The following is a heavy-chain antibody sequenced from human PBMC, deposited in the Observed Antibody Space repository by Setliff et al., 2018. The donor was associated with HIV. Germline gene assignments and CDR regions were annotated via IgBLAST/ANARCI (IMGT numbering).Heavy chain of an antibody. CDR3: ARARTDYYDRRRRSHYYIDV. Sequence: ASVKVSCKPSGYTFTNYDINWVRQAVGQGLEWMGWMNPDSRNTGYAQRFGGSVTMTWDTSISAAYMELNNVKFEDTAIYYCARARTDYYDRRRRSHYYIDVWARGATVTVSS. D-gene: IGHD3-22*01. CDR2: MNPDSRNT. J-gene: IGHJ6*03. V-gene: IGHV1-8*02. CDR1: GYTFTNYD.